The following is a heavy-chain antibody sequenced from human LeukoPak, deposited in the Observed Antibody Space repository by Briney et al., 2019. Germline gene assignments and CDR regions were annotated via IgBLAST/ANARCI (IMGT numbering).Heavy chain of an antibody. CDR2: ISSSSSYI. V-gene: IGHV3-21*01. Sequence: PGGSLRLSCAASGFTFSSYSMNWVRQAPGKGLEWVSSISSSSSYIYYADSVKGRFTISRDNAKNSLYLQMNSLRAEDTAVYYCASYDFWSGYTTYYFDYWGQGTLVTASS. CDR3: ASYDFWSGYTTYYFDY. CDR1: GFTFSSYS. D-gene: IGHD3-3*01. J-gene: IGHJ4*02.